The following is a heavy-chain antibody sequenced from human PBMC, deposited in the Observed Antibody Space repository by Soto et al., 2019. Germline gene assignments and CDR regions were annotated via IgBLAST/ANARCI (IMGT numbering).Heavy chain of an antibody. CDR1: GFTFSSYG. V-gene: IGHV3-30*18. D-gene: IGHD1-26*01. CDR2: ISYDGSNK. J-gene: IGHJ6*02. CDR3: AKDPEWELLGMDV. Sequence: ESGGGVVQPGRSLRLSCAASGFTFSSYGMHWVRQAPGKGLEWVAVISYDGSNKYYADSVKGRFTISRDNSKNTLYLQMNSLRAEDTAVYYWAKDPEWELLGMDVWGQGTTVTVCS.